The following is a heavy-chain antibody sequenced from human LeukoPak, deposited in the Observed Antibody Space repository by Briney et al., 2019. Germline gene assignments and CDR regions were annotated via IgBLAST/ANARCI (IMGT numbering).Heavy chain of an antibody. D-gene: IGHD2-2*01. Sequence: ASVKVSCKASEYTFTGYYIHWVRQAPGQGLEWMGWINLRSGGTNYAQKFQGRVTMTRDTSISTAYMELSSLRSDDTAVYYCARDRAVVVPAAVYIHNWFDPWGQGTLVTVSS. CDR1: EYTFTGYY. CDR2: INLRSGGT. J-gene: IGHJ5*02. CDR3: ARDRAVVVPAAVYIHNWFDP. V-gene: IGHV1-2*02.